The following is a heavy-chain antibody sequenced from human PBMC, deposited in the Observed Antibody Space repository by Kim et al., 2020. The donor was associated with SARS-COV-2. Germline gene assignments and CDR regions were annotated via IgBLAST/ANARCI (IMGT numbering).Heavy chain of an antibody. CDR3: ARDRAVAGTGRGGSFDY. V-gene: IGHV3-30*04. D-gene: IGHD6-19*01. Sequence: GGSLRLSCAASGFTFSSYAMHWVRQAPGKGLEWVALISYDGSNKYYADSVKGRFTISRDSSNNTLYLQMNSLRAEDTAVFYCARDRAVAGTGRGGSFDYWGQGTLVTVSS. CDR2: ISYDGSNK. CDR1: GFTFSSYA. J-gene: IGHJ4*02.